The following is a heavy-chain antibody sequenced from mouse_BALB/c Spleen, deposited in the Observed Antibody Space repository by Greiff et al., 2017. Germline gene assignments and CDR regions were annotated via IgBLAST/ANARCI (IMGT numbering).Heavy chain of an antibody. J-gene: IGHJ2*01. V-gene: IGHV5-6*01. Sequence: EVQLQESGGDLVKPGGSLKLSCAASGFTFSSYGMSWVRQTPDKRLEWVATISSGGSYTYYPDSVKGRFTISRDNAKNTLYLQMSSLKSEDTAMYYCARQRYYYGSSVYFDYWGQGTTLTVSS. CDR1: GFTFSSYG. CDR3: ARQRYYYGSSVYFDY. D-gene: IGHD1-1*01. CDR2: ISSGGSYT.